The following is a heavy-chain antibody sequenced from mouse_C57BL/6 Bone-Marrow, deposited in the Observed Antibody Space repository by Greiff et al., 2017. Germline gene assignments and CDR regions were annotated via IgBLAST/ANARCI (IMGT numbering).Heavy chain of an antibody. V-gene: IGHV14-4*01. CDR1: GFNIKDDY. J-gene: IGHJ2*01. Sequence: EVQLQQSGAELVRPGASVKVSCTASGFNIKDDYIHWVKQRPEQGLEWIGGIDPEIGDTEYASKFQGKATITSDTSSNTSYLQLSSLPSEDTAVYYCSSFDGNYFDFWGQGTPLTVAS. CDR3: SSFDGNYFDF. CDR2: IDPEIGDT. D-gene: IGHD2-3*01.